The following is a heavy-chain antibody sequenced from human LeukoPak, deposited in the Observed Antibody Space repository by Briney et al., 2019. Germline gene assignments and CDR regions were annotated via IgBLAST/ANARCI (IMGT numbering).Heavy chain of an antibody. Sequence: GGSLRLSCAASGFTFSSYSMNWVRQAPGKGLEWVSYISSSGSTIYYADSVKGRFTISRDNAKNSLYLQMNSLRAEDTAVYYCARDLERITLVRGVIPNWFDPWGQGTLVTVSS. D-gene: IGHD3-10*01. CDR3: ARDLERITLVRGVIPNWFDP. CDR2: ISSSGSTI. V-gene: IGHV3-48*04. J-gene: IGHJ5*02. CDR1: GFTFSSYS.